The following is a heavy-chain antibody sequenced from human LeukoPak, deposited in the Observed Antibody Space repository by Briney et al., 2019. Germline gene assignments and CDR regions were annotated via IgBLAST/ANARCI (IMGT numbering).Heavy chain of an antibody. CDR1: GYTFTSYY. J-gene: IGHJ4*02. Sequence: ASVKVPCKASGYTFTSYYMHWVRQAPGQGLEWMGIINPSGGSTSYAQKFQGRVTMTRDMSTSTAYMELSRLRSDDTAVYYCARGPHWDPHFDYWGQGTLVTVSS. D-gene: IGHD7-27*01. CDR2: INPSGGST. V-gene: IGHV1-46*01. CDR3: ARGPHWDPHFDY.